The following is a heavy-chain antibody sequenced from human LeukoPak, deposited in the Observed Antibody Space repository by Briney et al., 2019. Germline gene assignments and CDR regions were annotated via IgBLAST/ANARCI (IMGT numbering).Heavy chain of an antibody. CDR2: IYYSGST. D-gene: IGHD2/OR15-2a*01. J-gene: IGHJ4*02. V-gene: IGHV4-59*01. CDR3: ARELKVGNTGYYFDY. CDR1: SGSISDYY. Sequence: KASETLSLTCTVSSGSISDYYWSWIRPPPGKGLEWIGYIYYSGSTNYNPSLKSRVTILVDMSKNQFSLKMSSVTAADTAVYYCARELKVGNTGYYFDYWGQGTLVTVSS.